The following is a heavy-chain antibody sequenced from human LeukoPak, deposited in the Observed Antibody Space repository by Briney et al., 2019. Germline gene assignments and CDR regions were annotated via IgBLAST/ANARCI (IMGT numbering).Heavy chain of an antibody. CDR3: AKDSRLLWFGELYSYGFDY. D-gene: IGHD3-10*01. Sequence: GGSLRLSCAASGFTFSSYAMSWVRQAPGKGLEWVSAISSSSGCTYYADSVKGRFTISRDNSKNTLYLQMNSLRAEDTAVYYCAKDSRLLWFGELYSYGFDYWGQGTLVTVSS. CDR1: GFTFSSYA. V-gene: IGHV3-23*01. CDR2: ISSSSGCT. J-gene: IGHJ4*02.